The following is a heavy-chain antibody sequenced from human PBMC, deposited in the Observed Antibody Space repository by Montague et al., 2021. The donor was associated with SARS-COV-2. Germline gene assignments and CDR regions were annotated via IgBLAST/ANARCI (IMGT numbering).Heavy chain of an antibody. CDR1: GGSFSGYY. CDR3: VRGRSSRTHYYYMDV. V-gene: IGHV4-34*01. Sequence: SETLSLTCAVYGGSFSGYYWSWIRQPPGKGLEWIGEINHSGSTNXNPSLKSRVTISVDTSKNQFSLKLSSVTAADTAVYYCVRGRSSRTHYYYMDVWGKGTTVTVSS. D-gene: IGHD6-6*01. J-gene: IGHJ6*03. CDR2: INHSGST.